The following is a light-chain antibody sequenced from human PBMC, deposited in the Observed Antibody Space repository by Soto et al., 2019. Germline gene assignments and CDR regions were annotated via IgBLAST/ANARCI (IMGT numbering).Light chain of an antibody. Sequence: EVVLTQSPGTLSLSPGERATLSCRASQSVSWYLAWYQHKPGQAPRVLIYSASTRATGIPDRFSGRGSGTDFTLTISRLEPEDFAVYYCQHYAGASWTFGQGTKVEIK. CDR1: QSVSWY. CDR3: QHYAGASWT. V-gene: IGKV3-20*01. CDR2: SAS. J-gene: IGKJ1*01.